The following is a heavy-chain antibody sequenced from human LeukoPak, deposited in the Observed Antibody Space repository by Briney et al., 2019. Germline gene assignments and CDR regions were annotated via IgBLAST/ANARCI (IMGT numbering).Heavy chain of an antibody. Sequence: AGGSLRLSCAASGITFTNYWMIWVRQAPGKGLEWVANINEDGSQKYYVGSVEGRFTISRDNAENSVFLQMNSLRAEDTALYYCASSSYSSSPSWGQGTLVTVSS. J-gene: IGHJ5*02. CDR1: GITFTNYW. V-gene: IGHV3-7*01. CDR3: ASSSYSSSPS. CDR2: INEDGSQK. D-gene: IGHD3-22*01.